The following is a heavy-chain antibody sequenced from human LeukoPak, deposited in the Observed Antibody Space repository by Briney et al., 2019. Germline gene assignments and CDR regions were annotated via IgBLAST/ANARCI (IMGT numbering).Heavy chain of an antibody. V-gene: IGHV3-74*01. CDR2: INGDGGNT. CDR1: GFLFSTYW. CDR3: ARSQRRITTFGVVNRYFDY. J-gene: IGHJ4*02. Sequence: QPGGSRRLSCTASGFLFSTYWMYWVRQAPGKGLVCVARINGDGGNTRYSGSAEGRFIISRNNARNTVYLEMNSLRADDTAVYYCARSQRRITTFGVVNRYFDYWGQGTLLTVSS. D-gene: IGHD3-3*01.